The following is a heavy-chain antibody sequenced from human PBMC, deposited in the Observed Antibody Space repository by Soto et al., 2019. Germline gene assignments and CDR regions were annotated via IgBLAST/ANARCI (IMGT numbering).Heavy chain of an antibody. D-gene: IGHD1-26*01. V-gene: IGHV1-46*01. CDR2: INPSGSIT. CDR1: GYTFISYD. Sequence: ASVKVSCKASGYTFISYDMHWVRQAPGQGLQWMGIINPSGSITTYAQKFQGRVTMTRDTSTSTVYMELSSLTSDDTAVYYCASPIGGSYNAFDIWGQGTMVTVS. CDR3: ASPIGGSYNAFDI. J-gene: IGHJ3*02.